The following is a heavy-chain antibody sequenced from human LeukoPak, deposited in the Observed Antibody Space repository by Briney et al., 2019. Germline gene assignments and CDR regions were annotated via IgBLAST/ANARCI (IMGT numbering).Heavy chain of an antibody. D-gene: IGHD6-13*01. J-gene: IGHJ4*02. CDR2: IYYSGST. CDR1: GGSISSSSYY. V-gene: IGHV4-39*07. Sequence: KPSETLSLTCTVSGGSISSSSYYWGWIRQPPGKGLEWIGSIYYSGSTYYNPSLKSRVTISVDTSKNQFSLQLSSVTAADTAVYYCARGHRSSDYWGQGTLVTVSS. CDR3: ARGHRSSDY.